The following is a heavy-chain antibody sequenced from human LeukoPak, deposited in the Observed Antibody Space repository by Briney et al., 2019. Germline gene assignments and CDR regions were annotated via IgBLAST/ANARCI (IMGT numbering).Heavy chain of an antibody. V-gene: IGHV4-59*12. CDR2: IYYSGST. Sequence: SETLSLTCTVSGGSISSYYWSWIQQPPGKGLEWTGYIYYSGSTNYNPSLKSRVAISVDTSKNQFSLKLSSVTAADTAVYYCARACGSSGACDIWGQGTMVTVSS. CDR1: GGSISSYY. D-gene: IGHD1-26*01. J-gene: IGHJ3*02. CDR3: ARACGSSGACDI.